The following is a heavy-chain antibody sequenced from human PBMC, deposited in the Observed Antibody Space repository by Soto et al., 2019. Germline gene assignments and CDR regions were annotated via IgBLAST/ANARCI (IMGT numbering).Heavy chain of an antibody. CDR3: ARNIATRPSRFDP. J-gene: IGHJ5*02. CDR1: GGSITTYY. D-gene: IGHD6-6*01. Sequence: SETLSLTCTVSGGSITTYYWSGIRQPPGKGLEWIGYIHYSGGTNYNPSLKSRVTISVDTSKNQCSLKVSSVTAADTAVYYCARNIATRPSRFDPWAREPWSPSPQ. V-gene: IGHV4-59*01. CDR2: IHYSGGT.